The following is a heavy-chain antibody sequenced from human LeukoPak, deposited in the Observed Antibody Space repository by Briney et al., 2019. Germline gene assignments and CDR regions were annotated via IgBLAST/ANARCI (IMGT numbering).Heavy chain of an antibody. V-gene: IGHV4-59*08. D-gene: IGHD3-22*01. CDR2: IYYSGST. J-gene: IGHJ6*02. CDR1: GGSISSYY. Sequence: SETLSLTCTVSGGSISSYYWSWIRQPPGKGLEWIGYIYYSGSTNYNPSLKSRVTISVDTSKNQFSLKLSSVTAAGTAVYYCARHWRSHYYDIPVWGQGTTVTVSS. CDR3: ARHWRSHYYDIPV.